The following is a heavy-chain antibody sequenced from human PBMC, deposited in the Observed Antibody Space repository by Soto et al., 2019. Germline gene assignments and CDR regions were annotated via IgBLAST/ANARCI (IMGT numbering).Heavy chain of an antibody. Sequence: GGSLRLSCAASGFTFSSYWMSWVRQAPGKGLEWVANIKQDGSEKYYVDSVKGRFTISRDNAKNSLYLQMNSLRAEDTAVYYCARDILTGYYSGGMDVWGQGTTVTVSS. CDR2: IKQDGSEK. CDR3: ARDILTGYYSGGMDV. V-gene: IGHV3-7*01. D-gene: IGHD3-9*01. J-gene: IGHJ6*02. CDR1: GFTFSSYW.